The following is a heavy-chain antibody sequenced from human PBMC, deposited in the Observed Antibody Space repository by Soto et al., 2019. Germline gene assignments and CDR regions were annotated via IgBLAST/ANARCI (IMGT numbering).Heavy chain of an antibody. CDR3: ARTHSSSFERVFYYYDMDV. V-gene: IGHV1-69*06. J-gene: IGHJ6*02. CDR1: RGTFNSYA. Sequence: QVQLVQSGAEVKKPGSSVKVSCKASRGTFNSYAISWVRQAPGQGLEWMGGIIPILDRTHFTQKFQDRVTITADKSTSTAYAELSSLRSEDTAIYFCARTHSSSFERVFYYYDMDVWGQGTTVTVSS. D-gene: IGHD6-6*01. CDR2: IIPILDRT.